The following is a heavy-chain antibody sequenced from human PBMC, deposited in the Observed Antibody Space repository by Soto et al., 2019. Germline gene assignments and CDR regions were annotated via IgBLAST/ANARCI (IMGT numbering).Heavy chain of an antibody. Sequence: GGSLRLSCVASGFTFRNYGMHWVRQAPGKGLEWVAVVSYSGNDKKFADSVKGRFTISRDNAKNSLYLQMNSLRAEDTAVYYCAKAPVGGNSEAVAPPSEYGMDVWGQGTTVTVSS. D-gene: IGHD2-21*02. CDR2: VSYSGNDK. CDR3: AKAPVGGNSEAVAPPSEYGMDV. CDR1: GFTFRNYG. J-gene: IGHJ6*02. V-gene: IGHV3-30*18.